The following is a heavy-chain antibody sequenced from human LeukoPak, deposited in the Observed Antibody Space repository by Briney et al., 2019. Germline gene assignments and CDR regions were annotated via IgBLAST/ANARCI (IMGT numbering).Heavy chain of an antibody. D-gene: IGHD7-27*01. CDR2: ISGSGGST. V-gene: IGHV3-23*01. Sequence: GGSLRLSCAVSGITLSNYGMSWVRQAPGKGLEWVAGISGSGGSTNYADSVKGRFTISRDNSKNTLYLQMNSLRAEDTAVYYCARANWDAFDYWGQGTLVTVSS. CDR1: GITLSNYG. J-gene: IGHJ4*02. CDR3: ARANWDAFDY.